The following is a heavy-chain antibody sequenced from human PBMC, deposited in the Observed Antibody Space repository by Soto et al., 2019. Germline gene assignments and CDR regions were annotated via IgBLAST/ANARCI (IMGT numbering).Heavy chain of an antibody. Sequence: EEQLVESGGDLVQPGGSLRLSCAASGFTVSNNYMSWARQAPGKGLEWVSLIYSGGSTYYADSVKGRFTISRDSSKNTLYLQMNSLRAEDTAMYYCAAYSHKGYWGQGTLVTFSS. CDR2: IYSGGST. CDR3: AAYSHKGY. D-gene: IGHD3-16*01. CDR1: GFTVSNNY. J-gene: IGHJ4*02. V-gene: IGHV3-66*01.